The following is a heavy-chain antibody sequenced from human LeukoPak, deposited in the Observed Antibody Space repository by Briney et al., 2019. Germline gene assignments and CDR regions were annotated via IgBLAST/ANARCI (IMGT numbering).Heavy chain of an antibody. D-gene: IGHD1-26*01. CDR1: GFTFDDYA. Sequence: GGSLRLSCAASGFTFDDYAMHWVRQAPGKGLEWVSGISWNSGSIGYADSVKGRFTISRDNAKNSLYLQMNSLRAEDTALYYCARTVWEPPHALPGEFDYWGQGTLVTVSS. CDR2: ISWNSGSI. V-gene: IGHV3-9*01. CDR3: ARTVWEPPHALPGEFDY. J-gene: IGHJ4*02.